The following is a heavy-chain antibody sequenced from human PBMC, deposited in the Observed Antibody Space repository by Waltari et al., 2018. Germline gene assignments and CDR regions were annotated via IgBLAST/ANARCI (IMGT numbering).Heavy chain of an antibody. D-gene: IGHD2-15*01. CDR2: VLSTGKT. J-gene: IGHJ5*02. V-gene: IGHV4-4*02. CDR3: ARDRGRGLYLDA. CDR1: VDSVTSPNW. Sequence: QLQLQESGPGLVKPSGTLSLSCAVSVDSVTSPNWWSWVRQSPQRGLEWIGQVLSTGKTNYSPSFASRVTMSLDASNNQFSLKVTSATAADTAVYYCARDRGRGLYLDAWGPGTLVTVSP.